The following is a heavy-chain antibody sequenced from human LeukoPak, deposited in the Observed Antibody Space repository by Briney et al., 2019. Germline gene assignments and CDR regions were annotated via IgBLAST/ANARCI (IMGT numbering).Heavy chain of an antibody. CDR3: AKGSSGYFVDL. J-gene: IGHJ5*02. D-gene: IGHD3-22*01. CDR2: ISNDGGGT. CDR1: GFIFNNYG. Sequence: GGSLRLSCAASGFIFNNYGLIWVRQAPGKGLEWASAISNDGGGTNYADFVKGRFTISRDNSKNTLFLQMNSLRAEDTALYYCAKGSSGYFVDLWGQGTLVTVSS. V-gene: IGHV3-23*01.